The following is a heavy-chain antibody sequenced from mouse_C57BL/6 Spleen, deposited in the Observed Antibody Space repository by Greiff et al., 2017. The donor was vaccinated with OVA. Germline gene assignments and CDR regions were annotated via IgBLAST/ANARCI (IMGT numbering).Heavy chain of an antibody. V-gene: IGHV1-52*01. Sequence: QVQLQQPGAELVRPGSSVKLSCKASGYTFTSYWMHWVKQRPIQGLEWIGNIDPSDSETHYNQKFKDKATLTVDKSSSTAYMQLSSLTSADSAVYYVARAAYITTVGYFDYWGQGTTLTVSS. CDR3: ARAAYITTVGYFDY. J-gene: IGHJ2*01. CDR2: IDPSDSET. D-gene: IGHD1-1*01. CDR1: GYTFTSYW.